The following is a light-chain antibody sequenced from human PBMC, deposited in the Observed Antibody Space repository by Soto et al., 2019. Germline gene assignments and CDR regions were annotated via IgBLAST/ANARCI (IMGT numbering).Light chain of an antibody. J-gene: IGKJ4*01. V-gene: IGKV1-39*01. CDR1: QSVGSF. Sequence: DIHMTQSPSSLSASVGDRVTISCRASQSVGSFVQWYKQQPGKAPRLLSYAASTLQRGVPARFSGSGHGTDFTLTISSLTPEDFATYYCQQSYHTPLTFGGGTNV. CDR2: AAS. CDR3: QQSYHTPLT.